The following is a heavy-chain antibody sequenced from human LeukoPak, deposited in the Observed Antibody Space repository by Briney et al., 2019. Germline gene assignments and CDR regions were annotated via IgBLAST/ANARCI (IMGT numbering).Heavy chain of an antibody. J-gene: IGHJ4*02. CDR3: ARDQYYYDSSGYRYFDY. CDR2: IYYSGST. Sequence: SETLSLTCTVSGGSISSSDYYWGWIRQPPGKGLEYIGIIYYSGSTYYNPSLKSRVTMSVDTSKNQFSLKLSSVTAADTAVYYCARDQYYYDSSGYRYFDYWGQGTLVTVSS. CDR1: GGSISSSDYY. V-gene: IGHV4-39*07. D-gene: IGHD3-22*01.